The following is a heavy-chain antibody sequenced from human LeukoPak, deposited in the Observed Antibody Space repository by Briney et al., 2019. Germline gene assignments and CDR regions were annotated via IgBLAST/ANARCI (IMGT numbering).Heavy chain of an antibody. CDR2: ISYDGSNK. CDR3: ARARRGATDAFDI. D-gene: IGHD1-26*01. J-gene: IGHJ3*02. Sequence: GGSLRLSCAASGFTFSSYGMHWVRQAPGKGLEWVALISYDGSNKYYADSVKGRFTISRDNSKNTLYLQMNSLRAEGTAVYYCARARRGATDAFDIWGQGTMVTVSS. V-gene: IGHV3-30*03. CDR1: GFTFSSYG.